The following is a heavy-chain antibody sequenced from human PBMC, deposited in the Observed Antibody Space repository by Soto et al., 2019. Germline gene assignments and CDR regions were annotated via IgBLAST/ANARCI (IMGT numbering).Heavy chain of an antibody. CDR3: ARRTWGMDV. D-gene: IGHD2-8*01. CDR1: SGSIDTTNW. Sequence: QVQLQESGPGLVKPSGTLSLTCAVSSGSIDTTNWWSWVRQPPGRGLEWIGEIFHSGKTYYNPSLASRVTISVDTPKNQFSLNLRSVTAADTAVYYCARRTWGMDVWGQGTTVSVSS. V-gene: IGHV4-4*02. CDR2: IFHSGKT. J-gene: IGHJ6*02.